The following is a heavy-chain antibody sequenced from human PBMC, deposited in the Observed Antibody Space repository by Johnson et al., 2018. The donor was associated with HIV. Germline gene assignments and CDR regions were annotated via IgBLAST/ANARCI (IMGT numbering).Heavy chain of an antibody. CDR1: GFTFSDYY. Sequence: VQLVESGGGLVQPGWSLRLSCAASGFTFSDYYMSWIRQAPGKGLEWVSVISGSGGSTYYADSVKGRFTISRDNSKNTLYLQMNSLRAEDTAVYYCARVTPQRGDNDVFDSWGQGTMVTVSS. CDR3: ARVTPQRGDNDVFDS. J-gene: IGHJ3*02. V-gene: IGHV3-23*04. CDR2: ISGSGGST. D-gene: IGHD3-16*01.